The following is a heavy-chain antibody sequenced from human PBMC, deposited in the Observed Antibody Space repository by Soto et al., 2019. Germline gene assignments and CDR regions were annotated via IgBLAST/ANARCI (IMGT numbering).Heavy chain of an antibody. CDR1: GYSFTSYW. CDR3: TRQSDNSASED. Sequence: EVQLVQSGAEVKKPGESLKISCKASGYSFTSYWIAWVRQMPGKGLEWMGIIYPGDSETRYSPSFQGQVTISADKSINTAYLQWSSLKASDTAMYYCTRQSDNSASEDWGQGTLVTVSS. J-gene: IGHJ4*02. V-gene: IGHV5-51*01. D-gene: IGHD3-22*01. CDR2: IYPGDSET.